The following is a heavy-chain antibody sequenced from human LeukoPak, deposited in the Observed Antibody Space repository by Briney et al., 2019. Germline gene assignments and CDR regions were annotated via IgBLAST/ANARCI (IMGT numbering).Heavy chain of an antibody. CDR3: ARHRASSGWRPRVSPNEIDY. J-gene: IGHJ4*02. CDR1: GGSVSSSSYY. CDR2: IYYSGST. Sequence: SETLSLTCTVSGGSVSSSSYYWGWIRQPPGKGLEWIGNIYYSGSTYYTPSLKSRVTISVDTSKNQFSLNLNSVTAADTAVYYCARHRASSGWRPRVSPNEIDYWGQGTLVTVSS. D-gene: IGHD6-19*01. V-gene: IGHV4-39*01.